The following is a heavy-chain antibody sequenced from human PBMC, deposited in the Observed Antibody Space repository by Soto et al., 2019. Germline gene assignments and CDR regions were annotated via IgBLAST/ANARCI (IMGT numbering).Heavy chain of an antibody. D-gene: IGHD6-19*01. CDR2: IYYSGST. J-gene: IGHJ4*02. Sequence: PSETLSLTCAVSGDSMSSSDYYWGWIRQPPGKGLEWIGSIYYSGSTNYTPSLQSRVAISVDTSKNQFSLKLSSVTAADTAVYYCARHAALPAVAGKKRGYFDYWGQGTLVTVSS. CDR3: ARHAALPAVAGKKRGYFDY. V-gene: IGHV4-39*01. CDR1: GDSMSSSDYY.